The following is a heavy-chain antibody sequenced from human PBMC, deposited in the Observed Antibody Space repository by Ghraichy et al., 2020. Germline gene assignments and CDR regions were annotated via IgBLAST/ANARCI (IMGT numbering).Heavy chain of an antibody. CDR3: TTSLWFGAARVDY. CDR2: IKSKTDGGTT. D-gene: IGHD3-10*01. V-gene: IGHV3-15*01. Sequence: GGSLRLSCAASGFAFSNAWMNWVRQAPGKGLEWVGRIKSKTDGGTTDYAAPVKGRLTISRDDSKNTLYLQMNSLKTEDTAVYFCTTSLWFGAARVDYWGQGTLVTVSS. J-gene: IGHJ4*02. CDR1: GFAFSNAW.